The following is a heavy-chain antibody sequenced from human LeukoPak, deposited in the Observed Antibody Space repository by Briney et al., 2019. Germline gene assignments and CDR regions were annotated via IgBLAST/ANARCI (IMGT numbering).Heavy chain of an antibody. CDR2: IHSSGKT. V-gene: IGHV4-4*08. CDR1: GGSIISYY. D-gene: IGHD3-10*01. CDR3: AREGPMFDSGSYSKSLGY. J-gene: IGHJ4*02. Sequence: SETLSLTCTVSGGSIISYYWSWIRQSPQKGLEWIAYIHSSGKTNYNPSLKSRVTISVDTSKKQFSLKVTSVTAADTAVYYCAREGPMFDSGSYSKSLGYWGQGFLVTVSS.